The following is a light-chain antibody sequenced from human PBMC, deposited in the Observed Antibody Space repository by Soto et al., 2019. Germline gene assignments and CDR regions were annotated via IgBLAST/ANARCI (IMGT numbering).Light chain of an antibody. CDR3: QQYNNWPRT. CDR2: SAS. J-gene: IGKJ2*01. V-gene: IGKV3-15*01. Sequence: EIVMTQSPATLSVSPGERVTLSCRASQSVASDLAWYQQKPGQAPRLLIYSASSRATGIPARFSGSGAATEVTLTISSLQSEDFAVYYCQQYNNWPRTFGQGTKLQIK. CDR1: QSVASD.